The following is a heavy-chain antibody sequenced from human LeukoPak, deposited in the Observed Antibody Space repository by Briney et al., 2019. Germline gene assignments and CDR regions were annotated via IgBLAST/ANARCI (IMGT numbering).Heavy chain of an antibody. D-gene: IGHD5-24*01. J-gene: IGHJ4*02. CDR3: TRASNPWLQLS. Sequence: GGSLRLSCAASGFIFRNYWMIWVRQAPGKGLEWVANIQQDGGQKRYADSVRGRFTVSRDNAQTSLYLHMNSLRAEDTAVYYCTRASNPWLQLSWGQGTLVTASS. CDR1: GFIFRNYW. V-gene: IGHV3-7*05. CDR2: IQQDGGQK.